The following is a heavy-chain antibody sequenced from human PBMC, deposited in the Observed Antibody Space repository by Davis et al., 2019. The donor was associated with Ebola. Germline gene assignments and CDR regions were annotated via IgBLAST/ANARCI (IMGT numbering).Heavy chain of an antibody. CDR2: VYHSGVT. Sequence: GSLRLSCTVSGGSISSYYWSWIRQPPGKGPEWIGHVYHSGVTTYNPSLKNRVTISVNTSNNQFSLVLTSVTAADTGVYYCARAAVRNWLDTWGQGTLVTVSS. D-gene: IGHD6-13*01. V-gene: IGHV4-59*01. CDR3: ARAAVRNWLDT. J-gene: IGHJ5*02. CDR1: GGSISSYY.